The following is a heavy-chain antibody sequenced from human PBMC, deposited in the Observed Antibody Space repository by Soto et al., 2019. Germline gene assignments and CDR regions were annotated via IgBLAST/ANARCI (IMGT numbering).Heavy chain of an antibody. V-gene: IGHV1-69*08. CDR1: GGTFSSYT. D-gene: IGHD6-6*01. Sequence: QVQLVQSGAEVKKPGSSVKVSCKASGGTFSSYTISWVRQAPGQGLEWMGRIIPILGIANYAQKFQGRVTITADKSTSTAYRELSSLRAEDTAVYYWARDRIAARRVNSHGAFDIWGQGTMVTVSS. J-gene: IGHJ3*02. CDR2: IIPILGIA. CDR3: ARDRIAARRVNSHGAFDI.